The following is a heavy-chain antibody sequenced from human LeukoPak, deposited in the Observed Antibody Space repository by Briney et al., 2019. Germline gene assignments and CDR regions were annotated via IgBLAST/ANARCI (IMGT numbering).Heavy chain of an antibody. CDR2: IYYSGST. J-gene: IGHJ5*02. CDR3: ARGSSSSWSP. D-gene: IGHD6-13*01. V-gene: IGHV4-61*05. CDR1: GGSISSSSYC. Sequence: SETLSLTCTVSGGSISSSSYCWGWIRQPPGKGLEWIGYIYYSGSTNYNPSLKSRVTISVDTSKNQFSLKLSSVTAADTAVYYCARGSSSSWSPWGQGTLVTVSS.